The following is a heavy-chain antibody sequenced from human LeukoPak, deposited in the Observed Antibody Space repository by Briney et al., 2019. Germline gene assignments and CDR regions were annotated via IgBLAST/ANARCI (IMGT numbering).Heavy chain of an antibody. D-gene: IGHD3-9*01. CDR3: ARANDNYYYYYMDV. CDR1: GLTFSSYS. V-gene: IGHV3-21*01. J-gene: IGHJ6*03. Sequence: GGSLRLSCAASGLTFSSYSMNWVRQAPGKGLEWVSSISSSSSYIYYADSVKGRFTISRDNAKKSLYLQMNSLRAEDTAVYYCARANDNYYYYYMDVWGKGTTVTISS. CDR2: ISSSSSYI.